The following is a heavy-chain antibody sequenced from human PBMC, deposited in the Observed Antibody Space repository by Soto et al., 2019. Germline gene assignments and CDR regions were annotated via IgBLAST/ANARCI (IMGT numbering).Heavy chain of an antibody. Sequence: QVQLEQSGAEVKKHGSSVKVSFKASGGTFSSYAISWVRQAPGQGLEWMGGIIPIFGTANYAQKFQGRVTITADESTSTAYMELSSLRSEDTAVYYCARGKAEDILVVPEYYYGMDVWGQGTTVTVSS. CDR2: IIPIFGTA. CDR3: ARGKAEDILVVPEYYYGMDV. V-gene: IGHV1-69*01. D-gene: IGHD2-2*01. CDR1: GGTFSSYA. J-gene: IGHJ6*02.